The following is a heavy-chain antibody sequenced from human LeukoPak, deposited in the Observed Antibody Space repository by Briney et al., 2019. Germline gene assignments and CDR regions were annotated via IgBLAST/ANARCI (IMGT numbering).Heavy chain of an antibody. Sequence: GGSLRLSCAASGFTFSSYSMNWVRQAPGKGLEWVSSISSSSSYIYYADSVKGRFTISRGNAKNSLYLQMNSLRAEDTAVYYCARGTGYSSSYYYYYMDVWGKGTSVTVSS. D-gene: IGHD6-13*01. J-gene: IGHJ6*03. CDR1: GFTFSSYS. CDR2: ISSSSSYI. V-gene: IGHV3-21*01. CDR3: ARGTGYSSSYYYYYMDV.